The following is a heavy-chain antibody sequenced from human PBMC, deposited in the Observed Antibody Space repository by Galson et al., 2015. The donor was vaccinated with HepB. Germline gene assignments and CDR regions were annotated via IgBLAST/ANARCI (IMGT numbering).Heavy chain of an antibody. CDR3: ARSTGDYAYYYYGMDV. D-gene: IGHD4-17*01. CDR1: GYSISSGYY. J-gene: IGHJ6*02. CDR2: IYHSGST. V-gene: IGHV4-38-2*01. Sequence: ETLSLTCAVSGYSISSGYYWGWIRQPPGKGLEWIGSIYHSGSTYYNPSPKSRVTISVDTSKNQFSLKLSSVTAAGTAVYYCARSTGDYAYYYYGMDVWGQGTTVTVSS.